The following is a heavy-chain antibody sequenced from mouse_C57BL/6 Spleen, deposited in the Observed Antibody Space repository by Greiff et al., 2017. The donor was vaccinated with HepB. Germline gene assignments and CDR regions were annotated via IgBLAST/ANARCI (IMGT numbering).Heavy chain of an antibody. CDR2: IYPGDGDT. Sequence: VQLQQSGPELVKPGASVKISCKASGYAFSSSWMNWVKQRPGKGLEWIGRIYPGDGDTNYNGKFKGKATLTADKSSSTAYMQLSSLTSEDSAVYFCAREGLRNNHDYWGQGTTLTVSS. J-gene: IGHJ2*01. V-gene: IGHV1-82*01. CDR1: GYAFSSSW. D-gene: IGHD1-1*01. CDR3: AREGLRNNHDY.